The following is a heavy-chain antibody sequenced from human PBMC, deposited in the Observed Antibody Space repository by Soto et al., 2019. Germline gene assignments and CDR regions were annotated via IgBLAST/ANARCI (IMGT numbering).Heavy chain of an antibody. Sequence: QVQLLQSGGQVKKPGASVKVSCKASGYTFTSYTISWVRQAPGQGLEWVGWIGPSSGTTDSARNLQGRVTMTTDTSTSTAYMELRSLRSDDTAVYYCARDTGNFFDYWGQGTLVTVSS. CDR1: GYTFTSYT. J-gene: IGHJ4*02. CDR2: IGPSSGTT. CDR3: ARDTGNFFDY. V-gene: IGHV1-18*01.